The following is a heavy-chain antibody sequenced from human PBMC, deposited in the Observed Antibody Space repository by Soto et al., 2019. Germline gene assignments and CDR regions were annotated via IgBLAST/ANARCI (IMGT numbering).Heavy chain of an antibody. CDR1: GFTFSDYY. D-gene: IGHD3-9*01. CDR3: ARDADILTGSDAFDI. Sequence: QVQLVESGGGLVKPGGSLRLSCAASGFTFSDYYMSWIRQAPGKGLEWVSYIGSSSSYTNDADSVKGRFTISRDSAKNSLYLQMNSLRAEDTAVYYCARDADILTGSDAFDIWGQGTMVTVSS. J-gene: IGHJ3*02. CDR2: IGSSSSYT. V-gene: IGHV3-11*05.